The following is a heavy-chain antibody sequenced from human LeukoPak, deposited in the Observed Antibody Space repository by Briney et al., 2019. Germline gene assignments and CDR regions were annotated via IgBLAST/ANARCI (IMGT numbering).Heavy chain of an antibody. D-gene: IGHD1-14*01. Sequence: SEALSLTCSVSGGSVSSYYWSWIRQSPGEGLEWIGYIYNSGRTNYNPSLKSRVTGFVDTSKHQVSLRLSSVTAADTAVYYFARHGTISSESYFDYWGQGALVTVSS. J-gene: IGHJ4*02. V-gene: IGHV4-59*08. CDR2: IYNSGRT. CDR1: GGSVSSYY. CDR3: ARHGTISSESYFDY.